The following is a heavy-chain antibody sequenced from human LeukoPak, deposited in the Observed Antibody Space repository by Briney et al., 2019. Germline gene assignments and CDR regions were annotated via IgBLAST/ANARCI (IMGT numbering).Heavy chain of an antibody. CDR1: GFTFSSSW. J-gene: IGHJ4*02. Sequence: PVGSLRLSCAASGFTFSSSWMHWVRQAPGKGLVWVSRINPDGSTTNYADSVKGRFTISRDNAKNMLYLLMNSLRVDDTAVYYCVRALLGTSDYWGQGTLVTVSS. CDR2: INPDGSTT. CDR3: VRALLGTSDY. D-gene: IGHD7-27*01. V-gene: IGHV3-74*01.